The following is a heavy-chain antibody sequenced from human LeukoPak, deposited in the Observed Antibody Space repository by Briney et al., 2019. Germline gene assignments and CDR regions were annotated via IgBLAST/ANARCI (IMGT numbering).Heavy chain of an antibody. J-gene: IGHJ6*04. Sequence: GGPLRLSCAASGFAFSSYGMSWVRQAPGKGLVWFPAIIGSGGSSYYADAVKGGFTISRDNAKNSLCLQMNSLRAEDTAVYYCAELGITMIGGVWGKGTTVTISS. V-gene: IGHV3-23*01. CDR2: IIGSGGSS. CDR1: GFAFSSYG. D-gene: IGHD3-10*02. CDR3: AELGITMIGGV.